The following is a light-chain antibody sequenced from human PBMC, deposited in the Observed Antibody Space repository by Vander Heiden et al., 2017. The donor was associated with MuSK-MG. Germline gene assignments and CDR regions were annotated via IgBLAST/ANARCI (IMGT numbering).Light chain of an antibody. Sequence: DIQMTQSPSSLSASVGDRVTITCRASQDITKYLNWYQQRPGKAPNLLIYDVSKLETGVPSRFSESGSGTNFTLTISRLQPTDFGTYYCQQDHNFPRTFGGGTKVXIK. CDR3: QQDHNFPRT. J-gene: IGKJ4*01. CDR2: DVS. V-gene: IGKV1-33*01. CDR1: QDITKY.